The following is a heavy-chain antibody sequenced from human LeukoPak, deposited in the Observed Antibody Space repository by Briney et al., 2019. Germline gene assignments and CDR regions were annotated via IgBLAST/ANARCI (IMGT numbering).Heavy chain of an antibody. J-gene: IGHJ5*02. CDR1: GYTFTGYY. V-gene: IGHV1-46*01. CDR2: INPSGSST. Sequence: ASVKVSCKASGYTFTGYYMHWVRQAPGQGLEWMGWINPSGSSTSYAQKFQGRLSLTRDMSTSTDYMELSSLRSEDTAVYYCARDNSVGDTAWWFDPWGQGTLVTVSS. D-gene: IGHD1-26*01. CDR3: ARDNSVGDTAWWFDP.